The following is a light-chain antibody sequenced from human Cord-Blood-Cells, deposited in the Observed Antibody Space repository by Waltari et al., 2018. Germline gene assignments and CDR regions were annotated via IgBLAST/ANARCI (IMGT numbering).Light chain of an antibody. Sequence: IQMTQSPSSLSASVGERVTITCRASQSISSYLNWYQQKPGKAPKLLIYAASSLQSGVPSRFSGSGSGTDFTLTISSLQPEDFATYYCQQSYSTPPCSFGQGTKLEIK. J-gene: IGKJ2*04. CDR2: AAS. V-gene: IGKV1-39*01. CDR1: QSISSY. CDR3: QQSYSTPPCS.